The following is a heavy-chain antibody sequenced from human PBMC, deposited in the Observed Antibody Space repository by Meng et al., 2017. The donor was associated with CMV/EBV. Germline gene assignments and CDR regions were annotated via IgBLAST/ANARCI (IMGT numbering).Heavy chain of an antibody. D-gene: IGHD1-26*01. Sequence: FTFSDQYIDWVRQAPGKGLEWVGRAGNKASGYITEYAASVKGRFTISRDDSKNSMYLQMSSLKTEDTAVYSCTRGYSGLYAYAVDVWGQGTMVTVSS. CDR1: FTFSDQY. CDR3: TRGYSGLYAYAVDV. CDR2: AGNKASGYIT. V-gene: IGHV3-72*01. J-gene: IGHJ3*01.